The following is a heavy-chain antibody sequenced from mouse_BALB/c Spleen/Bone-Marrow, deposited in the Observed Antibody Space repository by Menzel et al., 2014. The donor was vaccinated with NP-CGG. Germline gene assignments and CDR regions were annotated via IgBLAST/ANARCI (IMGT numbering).Heavy chain of an antibody. CDR1: GFTFSNYG. V-gene: IGHV5-6-3*01. CDR2: INGNGGST. Sequence: EVQLVESGGGLVQPGGSLKLSCAASGFTFSNYGMSWVRQTPDKRLELVATINGNGGSTYYPDSVKGRFTISRDTAKNTLYLQMSSLESEETAMYYCVRGNYGNYVGYFDFWGQGTTLTVSS. CDR3: VRGNYGNYVGYFDF. J-gene: IGHJ2*01. D-gene: IGHD2-1*01.